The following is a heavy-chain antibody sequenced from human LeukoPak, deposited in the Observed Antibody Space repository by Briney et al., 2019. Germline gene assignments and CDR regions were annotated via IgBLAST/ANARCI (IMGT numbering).Heavy chain of an antibody. CDR2: ISAYGNT. CDR1: GYTFTIYG. J-gene: IGHJ4*02. D-gene: IGHD2-15*01. V-gene: IGHV1-18*01. Sequence: ASVKVSCKTSGYTFTIYGISWERQAPGQGLEWMGLISAYGNTNYAQNLQSRVTMTTDTSTSTAYMELRSLRSDDTAVYYCARGIIGYYFDYWGQGTLVTVSS. CDR3: ARGIIGYYFDY.